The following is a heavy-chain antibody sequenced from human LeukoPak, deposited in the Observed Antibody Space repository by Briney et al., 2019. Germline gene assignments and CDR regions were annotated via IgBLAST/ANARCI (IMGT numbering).Heavy chain of an antibody. J-gene: IGHJ3*02. Sequence: GGSLRLSCAASGNYWMHWVRQAPGKGLVWVSHVNSDGSWTSYADSVKGRFTISKDNAKRSAYLQMNSLRPEDTALYYCVKRLSGDNRAFDIWGQGTMVTVSS. D-gene: IGHD4-17*01. V-gene: IGHV3-74*01. CDR2: VNSDGSWT. CDR1: GNYW. CDR3: VKRLSGDNRAFDI.